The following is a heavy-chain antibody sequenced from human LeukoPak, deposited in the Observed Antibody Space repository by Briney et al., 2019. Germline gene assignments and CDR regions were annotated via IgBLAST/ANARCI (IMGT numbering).Heavy chain of an antibody. CDR3: AKDLYYGSGSYYYYYYGMDV. Sequence: GGSLRLSCAASGFTFSSYAMSWVRQAPGKGLEWVSAISGSGGSTYYADPVKGRFTISRDNSKNTLYLQMNSLRAEDTAVYYCAKDLYYGSGSYYYYYYGMDVWGQGTTVTVSS. V-gene: IGHV3-23*01. CDR2: ISGSGGST. D-gene: IGHD3-10*01. J-gene: IGHJ6*02. CDR1: GFTFSSYA.